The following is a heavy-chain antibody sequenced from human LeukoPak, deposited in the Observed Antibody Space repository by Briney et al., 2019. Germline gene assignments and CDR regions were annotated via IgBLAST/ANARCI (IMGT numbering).Heavy chain of an antibody. CDR3: ARVIVWGWFDP. CDR1: GGSISSSSYY. J-gene: IGHJ5*02. V-gene: IGHV4-39*07. Sequence: SETLSLTCTVSGGSISSSSYYWGWIRQPPGKGLEWIGSIYYSGSTYYNPSLKSRVTISVDTSKNQFSLKLSSVTAADTAVYYCARVIVWGWFDPWGQGTLVTVSS. D-gene: IGHD3-16*01. CDR2: IYYSGST.